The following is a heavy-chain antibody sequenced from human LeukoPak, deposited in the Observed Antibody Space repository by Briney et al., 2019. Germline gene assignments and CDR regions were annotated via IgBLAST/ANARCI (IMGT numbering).Heavy chain of an antibody. Sequence: PGGSLRLSCAASGFTFSDYYMSWIRQAPGKGLEWVSYSSSSGSTIYYADSVKGRFTISRDNAKNSLYLRMNSLRAEDTAVYYCARVYGAHAETADYWGQGTLVTVSS. V-gene: IGHV3-11*01. CDR1: GFTFSDYY. J-gene: IGHJ4*02. CDR2: SSSSGSTI. CDR3: ARVYGAHAETADY. D-gene: IGHD1-14*01.